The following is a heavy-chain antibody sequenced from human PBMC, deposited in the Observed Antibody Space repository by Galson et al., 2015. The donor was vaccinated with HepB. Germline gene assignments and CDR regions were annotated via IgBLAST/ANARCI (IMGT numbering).Heavy chain of an antibody. Sequence: SVKVSCKVSGGTFSTYSISWVRQAPGQGFEWMGGIIPILGIANYAQNFQGRVTITADKSTSTAYMELRSLRSEDTAVYYCARGLDYWGQGSLVTVSS. CDR3: ARGLDY. CDR1: GGTFSTYS. CDR2: IIPILGIA. J-gene: IGHJ4*02. V-gene: IGHV1-69*10.